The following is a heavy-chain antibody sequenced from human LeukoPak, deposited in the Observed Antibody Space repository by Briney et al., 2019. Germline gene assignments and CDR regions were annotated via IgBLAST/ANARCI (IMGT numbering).Heavy chain of an antibody. V-gene: IGHV4-59*12. CDR2: IHRSGSP. J-gene: IGHJ4*02. Sequence: SETLSLTCTVSLDSTTSDFWSWVRQPPGKGLEWIGEIHRSGSPNYNPSLHSRVTISIDSSRNQIALELSSVTAADTAVYYCAREILGGFNPGAYWGQGTLVTVSS. CDR1: LDSTTSDF. CDR3: AREILGGFNPGAY. D-gene: IGHD1-14*01.